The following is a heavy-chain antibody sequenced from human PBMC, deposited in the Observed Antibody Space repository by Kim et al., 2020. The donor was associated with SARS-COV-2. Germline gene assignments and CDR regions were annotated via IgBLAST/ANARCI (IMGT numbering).Heavy chain of an antibody. J-gene: IGHJ4*02. CDR2: ISYEGSNE. V-gene: IGHV3-30*18. D-gene: IGHD1-26*01. CDR1: GFNFNTYG. CDR3: AKSFSGSYFGYDY. Sequence: GGSLRLSCAASGFNFNTYGMHWVRQAPGKGLEWVAVISYEGSNEYSADAVKGRFTISRDNSKNTLYLQMNSLRIEDTAVYYCAKSFSGSYFGYDYWGQGTLVTVSS.